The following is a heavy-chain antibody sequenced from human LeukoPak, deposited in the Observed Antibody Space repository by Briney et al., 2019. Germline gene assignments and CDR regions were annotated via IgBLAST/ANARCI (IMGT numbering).Heavy chain of an antibody. D-gene: IGHD2-21*01. Sequence: GASVKLSCKASGYTFTNYYMHWGRQAPGQGLGWMGLINPTGTGTNYAQKFRGRVTMTRDTTTTTVYMELSSLTSEDTAVYYCAREEYGGYFDYWGQGTLVTVSS. V-gene: IGHV1-46*01. CDR2: INPTGTGT. J-gene: IGHJ4*02. CDR1: GYTFTNYY. CDR3: AREEYGGYFDY.